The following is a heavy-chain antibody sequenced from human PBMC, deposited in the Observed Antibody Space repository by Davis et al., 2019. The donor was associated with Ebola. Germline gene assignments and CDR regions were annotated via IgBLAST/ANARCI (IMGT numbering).Heavy chain of an antibody. D-gene: IGHD2-15*01. CDR1: GFTFSSYA. Sequence: GGSLRLSCSASGFTFSSYAMSWVRQAPGKGLEWVSAISGSGGSTYYADSVKGRFTISRDNSKNTLYLQMNRLRVEDTAVYFCARDDGGYMDVWGKGTTVSVSS. V-gene: IGHV3-23*01. J-gene: IGHJ6*03. CDR3: ARDDGGYMDV. CDR2: ISGSGGST.